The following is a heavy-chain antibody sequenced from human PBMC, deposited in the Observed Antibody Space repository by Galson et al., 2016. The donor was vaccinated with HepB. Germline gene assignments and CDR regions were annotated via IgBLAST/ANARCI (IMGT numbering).Heavy chain of an antibody. CDR2: ISGSGNTT. CDR1: GFNFNIHA. V-gene: IGHV3-23*01. D-gene: IGHD3-9*01. J-gene: IGHJ4*02. Sequence: SLRLSCAASGFNFNIHAMNWVRQAPGKGLEWVSGISGSGNTTYYADSVKGRFTISRDNSKNTLYLLMNSLRPDDTAVYHCAKPSARTYISATESWGQGIQGTVSS. CDR3: AKPSARTYISATES.